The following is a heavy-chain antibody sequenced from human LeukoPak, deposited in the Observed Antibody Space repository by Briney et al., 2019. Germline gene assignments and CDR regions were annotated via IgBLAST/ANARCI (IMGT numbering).Heavy chain of an antibody. D-gene: IGHD6-13*01. CDR2: INPNSGGR. V-gene: IGHV1-2*06. CDR3: AVAGGGSSWPLVVDY. CDR1: GYTFTGYY. J-gene: IGHJ4*02. Sequence: ASVTVSCKASGYTFTGYYMHWVRQAPGQGIEWMGRINPNSGGRNYVQKFQGRFTMTSDTSISTAYMELSRLTSDDPAVYYCAVAGGGSSWPLVVDYWGQGTLVTVSS.